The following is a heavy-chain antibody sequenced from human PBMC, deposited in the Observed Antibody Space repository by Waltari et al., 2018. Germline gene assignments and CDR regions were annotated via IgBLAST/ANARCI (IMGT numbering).Heavy chain of an antibody. J-gene: IGHJ6*02. CDR1: GGSFSGYY. V-gene: IGHV4-34*02. CDR2: VTHNGNV. Sequence: QVQLQQWGAGLLQPSETLSLTCAVYGGSFSGYYWGWIRQPPGKGLEWIADVTHNGNVNRNPSLRSRVTMLVDTSKSQFSLKMNSGTDADTAVDYCVRLEDCTGPGGNCYYGDSFALDVWGQGTTVTVSS. CDR3: VRLEDCTGPGGNCYYGDSFALDV. D-gene: IGHD2-8*02.